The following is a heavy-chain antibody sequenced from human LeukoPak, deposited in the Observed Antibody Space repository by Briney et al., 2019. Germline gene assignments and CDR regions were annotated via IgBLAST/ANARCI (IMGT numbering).Heavy chain of an antibody. V-gene: IGHV1-18*01. CDR3: ARVKKFTMVRGGNWFDP. CDR2: ISAYNGNT. CDR1: GYAFTSYG. J-gene: IGHJ5*02. D-gene: IGHD3-10*01. Sequence: GSVKVSCKASGYAFTSYGISWVRQAPGQGLEWMGWISAYNGNTNYAQKLQGRVTMTIDTSTSTAYMELRSLRSDDTAVYYCARVKKFTMVRGGNWFDPWGQGTLVTVSS.